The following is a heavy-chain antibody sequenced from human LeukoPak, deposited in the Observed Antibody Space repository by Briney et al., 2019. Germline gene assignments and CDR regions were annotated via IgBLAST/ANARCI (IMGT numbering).Heavy chain of an antibody. V-gene: IGHV3-30*02. Sequence: PGGSLRLSCAASGFTFSSYGMHWVRQAPGKGLEWVAFIRYDGSNKYYPDSVKGRFTISRENSKKTPYLQMNSLINVATAVYYCAETSDIVVVVAAVLGPYWGQGTLVTVSS. CDR1: GFTFSSYG. J-gene: IGHJ4*02. D-gene: IGHD2-15*01. CDR3: AETSDIVVVVAAVLGPY. CDR2: IRYDGSNK.